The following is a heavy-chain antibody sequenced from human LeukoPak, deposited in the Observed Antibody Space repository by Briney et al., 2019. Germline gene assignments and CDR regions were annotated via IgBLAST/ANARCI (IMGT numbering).Heavy chain of an antibody. V-gene: IGHV3-23*01. CDR3: AKGVLRGSSRYDLDY. CDR2: ISDSDGST. J-gene: IGHJ4*02. D-gene: IGHD5-12*01. Sequence: GGSLRLSCVASGFTFSNYAMNWVRQAPGKGLEWVSAISDSDGSTYYADSVKGRFTISRDNSKSTLYLKMNSLRAEDTAVYYCAKGVLRGSSRYDLDYWGRGVLVTVSS. CDR1: GFTFSNYA.